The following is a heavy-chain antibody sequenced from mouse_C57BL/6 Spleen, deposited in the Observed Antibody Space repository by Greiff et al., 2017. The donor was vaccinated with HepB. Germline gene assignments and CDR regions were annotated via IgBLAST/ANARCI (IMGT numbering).Heavy chain of an antibody. D-gene: IGHD2-4*01. V-gene: IGHV1-53*01. CDR3: AREGVYDYDDYAMDY. CDR1: GYTFTSYW. Sequence: QVQLQQPGTELVKPGASVKLSCKASGYTFTSYWMHWVKQRPGQGLEWIGNINPSNGGTNYNEKFKSKATLTVDKSSSTAYMQLSSLTSEDSAVYYCAREGVYDYDDYAMDYWGQGTSVTVSS. J-gene: IGHJ4*01. CDR2: INPSNGGT.